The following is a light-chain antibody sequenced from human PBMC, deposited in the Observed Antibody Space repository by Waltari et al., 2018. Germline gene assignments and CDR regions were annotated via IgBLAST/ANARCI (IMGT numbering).Light chain of an antibody. CDR3: QQSYSTPQT. J-gene: IGKJ1*01. Sequence: DIQMTQSPAYLSASVGDRVTITCRASQTISSYLNWYHQKPGKAPELLIYAASRLQSGVPSRFSGSGSGTDFTLTISSLQPEDFATYYCQQSYSTPQTFGQGTKVEIK. V-gene: IGKV1-39*01. CDR2: AAS. CDR1: QTISSY.